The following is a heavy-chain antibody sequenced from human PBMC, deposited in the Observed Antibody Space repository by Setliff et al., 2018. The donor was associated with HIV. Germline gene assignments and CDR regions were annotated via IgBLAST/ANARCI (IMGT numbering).Heavy chain of an antibody. CDR1: GFTFSSFW. V-gene: IGHV3-7*01. CDR3: ARVTYYDFWSGYYSEVEYFDY. D-gene: IGHD3-3*01. CDR2: IKQDGHNK. J-gene: IGHJ4*02. Sequence: AGGSLRLSCAGSGFTFSSFWMAWVRQAPGKGLEWVASIKQDGHNKYYVDSVKGRFIISRDNAKNSLYLQMNSLRAEDTAVYYCARVTYYDFWSGYYSEVEYFDYWGQGTLVTVSS.